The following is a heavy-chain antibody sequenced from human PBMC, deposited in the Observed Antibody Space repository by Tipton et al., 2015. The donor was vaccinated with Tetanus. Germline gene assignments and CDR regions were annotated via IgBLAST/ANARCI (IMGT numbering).Heavy chain of an antibody. CDR2: IYFSGST. D-gene: IGHD6-13*01. Sequence: TLSLTCTVSGGSVSSGSYYWSWIRQPPGKGLEWIGSIYFSGSTYHSPSLKSRVTMSVDTSKNQFSLKLASVTAADTAVYYCARGGIAAAGGGLDYWGQGTLVTVSS. J-gene: IGHJ4*02. CDR1: GGSVSSGSYY. V-gene: IGHV4-39*07. CDR3: ARGGIAAAGGGLDY.